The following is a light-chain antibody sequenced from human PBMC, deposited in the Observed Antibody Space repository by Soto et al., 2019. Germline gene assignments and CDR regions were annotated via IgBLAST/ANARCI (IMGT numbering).Light chain of an antibody. Sequence: DIQMTQSPSTLSGSVGDRVTITCRASQTSSSWLAWYQQKAGKAPKLLIYEASRLESGVPSRISGSGSGTEFTLTISSLQPDDFATYYCQQYTSYPWTFGQGTKVDIK. CDR3: QQYTSYPWT. V-gene: IGKV1-5*03. CDR2: EAS. CDR1: QTSSSW. J-gene: IGKJ1*01.